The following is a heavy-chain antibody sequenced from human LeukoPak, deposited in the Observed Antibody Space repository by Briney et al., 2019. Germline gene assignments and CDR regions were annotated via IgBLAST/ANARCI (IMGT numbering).Heavy chain of an antibody. J-gene: IGHJ4*02. V-gene: IGHV3-23*01. Sequence: GGYLRLSCVGSGFTFRSHAMSWVRQAPEKGLEFVSGIYENGGTTYYADSVKGRFSISRDNSKNTLYLQMDSLRGEDTAVYYYAKDFRIGYSAHFDYWGQGALVTVSS. CDR2: IYENGGTT. CDR3: AKDFRIGYSAHFDY. D-gene: IGHD2-21*01. CDR1: GFTFRSHA.